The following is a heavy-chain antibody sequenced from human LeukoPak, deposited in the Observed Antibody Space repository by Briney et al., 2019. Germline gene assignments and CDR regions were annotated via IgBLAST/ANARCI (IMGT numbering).Heavy chain of an antibody. V-gene: IGHV4-39*07. CDR3: ARKVVGSMEDC. D-gene: IGHD2/OR15-2a*01. Sequence: SETLSLTCTVSGGSVNSGTYYWSWIRQPPGKGLEWIGNIYYSGSAYYNPSLKSRVTMSADTSNNQFSLKVNSLTAADAAVYYCARKVVGSMEDCWGQGTLVTVSS. J-gene: IGHJ4*02. CDR2: IYYSGSA. CDR1: GGSVNSGTYY.